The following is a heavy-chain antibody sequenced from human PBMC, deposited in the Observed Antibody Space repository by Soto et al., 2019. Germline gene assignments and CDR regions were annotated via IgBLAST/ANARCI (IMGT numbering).Heavy chain of an antibody. J-gene: IGHJ4*02. CDR1: GYTFTSYG. CDR3: ARLRYYYGSGSYYDSGY. V-gene: IGHV1-18*01. D-gene: IGHD3-10*01. CDR2: ISAYNGNT. Sequence: ASVKVSCKASGYTFTSYGISWVRQAPGQGLEWMGWISAYNGNTNYAQKLQGRVTMTTDTSTSTAYMELRSLRSDDTAVYYCARLRYYYGSGSYYDSGYWGQGTQVTVSS.